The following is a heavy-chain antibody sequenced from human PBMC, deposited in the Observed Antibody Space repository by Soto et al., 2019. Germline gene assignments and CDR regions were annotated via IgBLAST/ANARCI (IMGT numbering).Heavy chain of an antibody. V-gene: IGHV3-23*01. CDR1: GFTFSSYV. Sequence: PGGSLRLSCAASGFTFSSYVMNWVRQAPGKGLEWVSAISGSGGSTYYADSVKGRFTISRDNSKNTLYLQMNSLRAEDTAVYYCEKDAGYIPDHYWGQGTLVTVSS. CDR3: EKDAGYIPDHY. D-gene: IGHD5-18*01. J-gene: IGHJ4*02. CDR2: ISGSGGST.